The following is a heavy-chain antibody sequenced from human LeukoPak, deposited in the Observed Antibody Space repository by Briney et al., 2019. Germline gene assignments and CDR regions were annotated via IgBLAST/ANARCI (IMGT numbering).Heavy chain of an antibody. CDR1: GGTFSSYA. V-gene: IGHV1-69*05. Sequence: SVKVSCKASGGTFSSYAISWVRQAPGQGLEWMGGIIPIFGIANYAQKFQGRVTVTTDESTSTAYMELSSLRSEDTAVYYCASGIVPAAISYNYYYMDVWGKGTTVTVSS. D-gene: IGHD2-2*01. CDR2: IIPIFGIA. J-gene: IGHJ6*03. CDR3: ASGIVPAAISYNYYYMDV.